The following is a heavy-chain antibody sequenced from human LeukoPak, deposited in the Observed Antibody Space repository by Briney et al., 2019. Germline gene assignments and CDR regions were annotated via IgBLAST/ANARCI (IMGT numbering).Heavy chain of an antibody. CDR3: AKEKGSGYSSSWYFDY. CDR1: GFFLDDYT. D-gene: IGHD6-13*01. J-gene: IGHJ4*02. Sequence: PGGALRLSCVTSGFFLDDYTMHWVRQAPGEGPEWVSLICYDGAKTKYADSVKGRFTISKDNNKNSLFLQMNSLTTEDTAFYYCAKEKGSGYSSSWYFDYWGRGTLVTVSS. CDR2: ICYDGAKT. V-gene: IGHV3-43*01.